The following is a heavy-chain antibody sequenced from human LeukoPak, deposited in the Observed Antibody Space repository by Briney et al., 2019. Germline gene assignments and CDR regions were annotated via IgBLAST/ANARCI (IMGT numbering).Heavy chain of an antibody. CDR1: GGSIRSGGYY. D-gene: IGHD1-26*01. V-gene: IGHV4-39*07. J-gene: IGHJ5*01. Sequence: SETLSLTCSVSGGSIRSGGYYWGWIRQSPGKGLEWIASSHYSGSTYYNPSLKSRVTISVDTSKNQFSLMLSSVTAADTAVYYCAREGGPKSNNWFGSWGQGTLVTVSS. CDR2: SHYSGST. CDR3: AREGGPKSNNWFGS.